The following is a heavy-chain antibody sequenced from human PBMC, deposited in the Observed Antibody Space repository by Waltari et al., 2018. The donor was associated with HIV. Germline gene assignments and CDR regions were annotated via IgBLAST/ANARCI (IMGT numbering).Heavy chain of an antibody. D-gene: IGHD4-17*01. J-gene: IGHJ6*02. Sequence: EVQLVESGGGLIQPGWSLRLSCAAPGFTVSSNYMSWVRQAPGKGLEWVSVIYSGGSTYYADSVKGRFTISRDNSKNTLYLQMNSLRAEDTAVYYCARVAVTELYYYYGMDVWGQGTTVTVSS. CDR2: IYSGGST. CDR1: GFTVSSNY. V-gene: IGHV3-53*01. CDR3: ARVAVTELYYYYGMDV.